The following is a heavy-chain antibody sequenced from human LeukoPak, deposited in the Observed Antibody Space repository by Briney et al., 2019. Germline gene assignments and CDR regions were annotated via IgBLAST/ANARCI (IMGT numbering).Heavy chain of an antibody. CDR2: ISGDGGST. J-gene: IGHJ6*02. CDR1: GFTFDDYA. V-gene: IGHV3-43*02. D-gene: IGHD6-13*01. CDR3: AKEEGSSWYRYYGMDV. Sequence: GGSLRLSCAASGFTFDDYAMHWVRQAPGKGLEWVSFISGDGGSTYYADSVKGRFTISRDNSKNSLYLQMNSLRTEDTALYYCAKEEGSSWYRYYGMDVWGQGTTVTVSS.